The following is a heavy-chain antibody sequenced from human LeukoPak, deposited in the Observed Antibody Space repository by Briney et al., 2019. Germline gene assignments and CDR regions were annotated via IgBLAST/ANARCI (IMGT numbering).Heavy chain of an antibody. J-gene: IGHJ3*02. CDR3: AKEIVVVVAHDAFDI. CDR2: IRYDGSNK. CDR1: GFTFSSYG. D-gene: IGHD2-15*01. Sequence: GGSLRLSCAASGFTFSSYGMHWVRQAPGKGLEWVAFIRYDGSNKYYADSVKGRFTISRDNSKNTLYLQMNSLRAEDTAVYYCAKEIVVVVAHDAFDIWGQGTMVTVSS. V-gene: IGHV3-30*02.